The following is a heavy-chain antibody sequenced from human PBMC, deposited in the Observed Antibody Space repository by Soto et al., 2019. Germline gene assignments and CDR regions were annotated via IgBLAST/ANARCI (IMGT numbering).Heavy chain of an antibody. CDR3: ARMLAVNYYYYYMDV. CDR2: ILSNDGK. V-gene: IGHV2-26*01. J-gene: IGHJ6*03. Sequence: QVTLKESGPVLVRPTETLTLTCTVSGFSLNNARVGVSWIRRPPGKALEWLAHILSNDGKSYSTSLKTRLSISKDTSKSQVVLTMTNMDPVDTATYYCARMLAVNYYYYYMDVWGKGTTVTVSS. D-gene: IGHD3-10*01. CDR1: GFSLNNARVG.